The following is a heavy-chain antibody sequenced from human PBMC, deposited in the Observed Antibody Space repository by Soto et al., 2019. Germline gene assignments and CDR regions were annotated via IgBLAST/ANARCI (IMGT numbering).Heavy chain of an antibody. CDR3: ARGFTPTVAYFQH. V-gene: IGHV1-69*13. CDR1: GGTFSSYA. CDR2: IIPIFGTA. J-gene: IGHJ1*01. D-gene: IGHD2-15*01. Sequence: SVKVSCKASGGTFSSYAISWVRQAPGQGLEWMGGIIPIFGTANYAQKFQGRVTITADESTSTAYMELSSLRSEDTAVYYCARGFTPTVAYFQHWGQGTMVTVYS.